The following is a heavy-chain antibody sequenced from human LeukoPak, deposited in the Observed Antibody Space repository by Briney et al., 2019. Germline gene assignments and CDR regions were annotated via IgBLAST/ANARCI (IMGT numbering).Heavy chain of an antibody. CDR1: GFTLSCYG. J-gene: IGHJ4*02. CDR3: ASEMCTDVGPFY. D-gene: IGHD5-24*01. V-gene: IGHV3-30*02. CDR2: IRYDGSNK. Sequence: RGSLRLSCAAPGFTLSCYGMHSVRQAPAKGQEWVAFIRYDGSNKYYADSVKGRFTISRDNSKNTLYLQMNSLRAEDTAVYYCASEMCTDVGPFYWGQRTLVTVSS.